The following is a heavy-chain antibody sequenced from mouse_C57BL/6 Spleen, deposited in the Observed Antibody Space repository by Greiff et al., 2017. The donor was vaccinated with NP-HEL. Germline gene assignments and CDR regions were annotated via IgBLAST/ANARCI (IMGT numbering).Heavy chain of an antibody. Sequence: EVMLVESGGDLVKPGGSLKLSCAASGFTFSSYGMSWVRQTPDKRLEWVATISSGGSYTYYPDSVKGRFTISRDNAKNTLYLQMSSLKSEDTAMYYCARHDGSSPGWFAYWGQGTLVTVSA. V-gene: IGHV5-6*02. D-gene: IGHD1-1*01. CDR2: ISSGGSYT. CDR3: ARHDGSSPGWFAY. CDR1: GFTFSSYG. J-gene: IGHJ3*01.